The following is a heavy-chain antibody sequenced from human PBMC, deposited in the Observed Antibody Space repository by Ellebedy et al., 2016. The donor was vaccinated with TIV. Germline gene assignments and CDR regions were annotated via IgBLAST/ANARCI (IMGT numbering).Heavy chain of an antibody. CDR1: GFTFSSYW. CDR2: INSDGITT. D-gene: IGHD4-17*01. J-gene: IGHJ4*02. CDR3: ARARTPRHDYGDSAFDY. V-gene: IGHV3-74*01. Sequence: GESLKISCAASGFTFSSYWMHWVRQAPGKGLVWVSRINSDGITTSYADSVKGRFTISRDNAKNTLYLQMNSLRAEDTAVYYCARARTPRHDYGDSAFDYWGQGTLVTVSS.